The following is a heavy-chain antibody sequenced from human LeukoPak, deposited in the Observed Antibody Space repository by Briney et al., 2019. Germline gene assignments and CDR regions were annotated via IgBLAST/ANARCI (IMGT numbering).Heavy chain of an antibody. CDR2: IIPIFGTA. V-gene: IGHV1-69*06. D-gene: IGHD6-6*01. J-gene: IGHJ6*03. CDR3: ARDLVAARTYYYYYYYMDV. Sequence: SVKVSCKASGGTFSSYAISWVRQAPGQGLEWMGGIIPIFGTANYAQKFQGRVTITADKSTSTAYMELSSLRSEDTAVYYCARDLVAARTYYYYYYYMDVWGKGTTVTVSS. CDR1: GGTFSSYA.